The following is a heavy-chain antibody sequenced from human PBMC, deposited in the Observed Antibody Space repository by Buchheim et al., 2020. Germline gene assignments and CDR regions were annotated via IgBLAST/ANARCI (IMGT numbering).Heavy chain of an antibody. CDR2: INHGGST. CDR1: GGSFSGYY. D-gene: IGHD1-1*01. Sequence: QVQLQQWGAGLLKPSETLSLTCAVYGGSFSGYYWSWIRQPPGKGLEWIGEINHGGSTNYNPSLKSRVTISVDTSKNQFSLKLSSVTAADTAVYYCARENGYYYYGMDVWGQGTT. J-gene: IGHJ6*02. CDR3: ARENGYYYYGMDV. V-gene: IGHV4-34*01.